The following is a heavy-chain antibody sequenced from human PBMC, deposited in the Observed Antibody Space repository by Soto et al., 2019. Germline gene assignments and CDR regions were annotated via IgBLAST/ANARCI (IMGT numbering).Heavy chain of an antibody. CDR3: ARGGIAAAAPPDY. J-gene: IGHJ4*02. CDR1: GGSVSSGDYY. CDR2: IYYRGNT. D-gene: IGHD6-13*01. V-gene: IGHV4-30-4*01. Sequence: SETLSLTCSVSGGSVSSGDYYWSWIRQPPGKGLEWIGYIYYRGNTYYNPSLQSRVTISVDRSKNQLSLKLSSLTAADTAVYYCARGGIAAAAPPDYWGQGTLVTVSS.